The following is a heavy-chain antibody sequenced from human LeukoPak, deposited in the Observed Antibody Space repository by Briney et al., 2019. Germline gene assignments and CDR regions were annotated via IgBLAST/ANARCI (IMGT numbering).Heavy chain of an antibody. J-gene: IGHJ4*02. CDR3: ASRNYYDSSGYYYYYFDY. D-gene: IGHD3-22*01. V-gene: IGHV3-23*01. CDR2: ISGSGTST. CDR1: GFTFNNYW. Sequence: GGSLRLSCAASGFTFNNYWIHWVRQVPGKGLEWVSGISGSGTSTYYADSVKGRFTISRDNSKNTLYLQMNSLRAEDTAVYYCASRNYYDSSGYYYYYFDYWGQGILVTVSS.